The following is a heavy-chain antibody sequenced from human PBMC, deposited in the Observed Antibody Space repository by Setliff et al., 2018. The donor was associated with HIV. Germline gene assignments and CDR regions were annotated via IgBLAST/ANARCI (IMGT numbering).Heavy chain of an antibody. Sequence: ASVKVSCKTSGYTFTTYTIHWVRQAPGQRLEWMGWINPNSGGTNYAQKFQGRVTMTTDTSISTAYMELSRLRSDDTAVYYCATLDYWGQGTLVTVSS. CDR2: INPNSGGT. J-gene: IGHJ4*02. V-gene: IGHV1-2*02. CDR1: GYTFTTYT. CDR3: ATLDY.